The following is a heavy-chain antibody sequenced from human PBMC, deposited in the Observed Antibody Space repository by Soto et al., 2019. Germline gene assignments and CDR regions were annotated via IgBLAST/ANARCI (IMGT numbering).Heavy chain of an antibody. D-gene: IGHD2-15*01. V-gene: IGHV5-10-1*01. CDR2: IDPSDSYT. J-gene: IGHJ6*02. Sequence: EESLKISCKGSGYSFTSDWISWVRQMPGKGLEWMGRIDPSDSYTNYSPSFQGHVTISADKSISTAYLQWSSLKASDTAMYYCARLGTPVLGMDVWGQGTTVTVSS. CDR3: ARLGTPVLGMDV. CDR1: GYSFTSDW.